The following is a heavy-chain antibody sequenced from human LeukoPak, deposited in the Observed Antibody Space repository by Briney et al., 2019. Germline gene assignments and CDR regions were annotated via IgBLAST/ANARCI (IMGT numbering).Heavy chain of an antibody. CDR3: ARDSIEGDSYGLLP. CDR2: IYYSGST. J-gene: IGHJ5*02. Sequence: SETLSLTCTVSGGSISSYYWSWIRQPPGKGLEWIGYIYYSGSTNYNPSLKSRVTISVDTSKNQFSLKLSSVTAADTAVYYCARDSIEGDSYGLLPWGQGTLVTVSS. CDR1: GGSISSYY. D-gene: IGHD5-18*01. V-gene: IGHV4-59*01.